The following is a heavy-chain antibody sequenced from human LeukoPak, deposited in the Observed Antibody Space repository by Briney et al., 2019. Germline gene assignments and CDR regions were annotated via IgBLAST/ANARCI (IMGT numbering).Heavy chain of an antibody. CDR2: IWYDGSNK. Sequence: RGSLRLSCAASGFTFTNYWMNGVRQAPGKGLEWVAVIWYDGSNKYYADSVKGRFTISRDNSKNTLYLQMNSLRAEDTAVYYCARDRDRVAGYSYGYSYYGMDVWGQGTTVTVSS. V-gene: IGHV3-33*08. CDR1: GFTFTNYW. J-gene: IGHJ6*02. CDR3: ARDRDRVAGYSYGYSYYGMDV. D-gene: IGHD5-18*01.